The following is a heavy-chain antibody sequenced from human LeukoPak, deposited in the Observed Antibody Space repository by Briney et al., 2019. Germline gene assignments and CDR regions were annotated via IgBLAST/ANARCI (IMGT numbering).Heavy chain of an antibody. D-gene: IGHD6-25*01. CDR1: GESFSGYH. Sequence: SETLSLTCAVCGESFSGYHWSWIRQPPGKGLEWIGEINHSGSTNYNPSLKSRAAVSMDTSKNQFSLKLKSVTAADTAVYYCARVSAASRRFDYWGQGTLVTVSS. CDR2: INHSGST. V-gene: IGHV4-34*01. CDR3: ARVSAASRRFDY. J-gene: IGHJ4*02.